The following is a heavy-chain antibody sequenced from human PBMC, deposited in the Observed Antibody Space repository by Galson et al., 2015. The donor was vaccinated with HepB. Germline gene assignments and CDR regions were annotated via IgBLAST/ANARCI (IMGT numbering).Heavy chain of an antibody. CDR2: ISAYNGNT. D-gene: IGHD6-19*01. CDR1: GYTFTSYG. CDR3: ARALYSSGRNNYWFDP. Sequence: SVKVSCKASGYTFTSYGISWVRQAPGQGLEWMGWISAYNGNTNYAQKLQGRVTMTTDTSTSTAYMELRSLRSDDTAVYYCARALYSSGRNNYWFDPWGQGTLVTVSS. J-gene: IGHJ5*02. V-gene: IGHV1-18*01.